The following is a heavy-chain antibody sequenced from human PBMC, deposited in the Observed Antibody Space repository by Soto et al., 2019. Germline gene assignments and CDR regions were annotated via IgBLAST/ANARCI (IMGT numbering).Heavy chain of an antibody. CDR1: GYTFTSYD. D-gene: IGHD3-10*01. CDR2: MNPNSGNT. CDR3: ARPAWVRGVIIKGVYYFDY. Sequence: GASVKVSCKASGYTFTSYDINWVRQATGQGLEWMGWMNPNSGNTGYAQKFQGRVTMTRNTSISTAYMELSSLRSEDTAVYYCARPAWVRGVIIKGVYYFDYWGQGTLVTVSS. V-gene: IGHV1-8*01. J-gene: IGHJ4*02.